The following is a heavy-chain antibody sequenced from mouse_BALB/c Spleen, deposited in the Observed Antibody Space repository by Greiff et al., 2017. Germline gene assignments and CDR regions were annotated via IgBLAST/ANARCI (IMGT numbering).Heavy chain of an antibody. V-gene: IGHV5-4*02. J-gene: IGHJ2*01. CDR3: ARGDDYGFDY. CDR2: ISDGGSYT. CDR1: GFTFSDYY. Sequence: EVHLVESGGGLVKPGGSLKLSCAASGFTFSDYYMYWVRQTPEKRLEWVATISDGGSYTYYPDSVKGRFTISRDNAKNNLYLQMSSLKSEDTAMYYCARGDDYGFDYWGQGTTLTVSS. D-gene: IGHD2-4*01.